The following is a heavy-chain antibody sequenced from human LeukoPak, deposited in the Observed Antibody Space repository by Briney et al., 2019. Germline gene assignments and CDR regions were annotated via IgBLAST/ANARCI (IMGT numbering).Heavy chain of an antibody. D-gene: IGHD2-15*01. J-gene: IGHJ4*02. CDR1: GFTFSSYA. CDR2: ISSDGGNT. CDR3: ARGGGYCSSGKCYGIDY. V-gene: IGHV3-64*01. Sequence: PGGSLRLSCAASGFTFSSYAMHWVRQAPGKGLEYVSTISSDGGNTYYANSVKGRFTISRDNSKNTLYLQVGSLRAEDMAVYSCARGGGYCSSGKCYGIDYWGQGTLVTVSS.